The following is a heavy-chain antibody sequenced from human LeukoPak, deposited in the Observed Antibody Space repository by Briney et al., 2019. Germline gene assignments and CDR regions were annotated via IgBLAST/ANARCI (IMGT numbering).Heavy chain of an antibody. J-gene: IGHJ4*02. CDR2: IDPSGGST. CDR1: GYTFTSYY. D-gene: IGHD6-19*01. Sequence: ASVKVSCKASGYTFTSYYMHWVRQAPGQGLEWMGIIDPSGGSTSYAQKFQGRVTMTRDTSTSTVYMELSSLRSEDTAVYYCARYSSGWDFDYWGQGTLVTVSS. CDR3: ARYSSGWDFDY. V-gene: IGHV1-46*01.